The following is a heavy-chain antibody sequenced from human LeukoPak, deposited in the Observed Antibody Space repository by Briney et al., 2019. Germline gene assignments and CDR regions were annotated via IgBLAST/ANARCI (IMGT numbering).Heavy chain of an antibody. Sequence: GGSLRLSCAACGFTVSNKYMSWVRQAPGKGLEWVSVIYSGGGTFYADSVKGRFTISRHNSKNTLYLQMNSLRAEDTAVYYCARARIPIVGATPGDYWGQGTLVTVSS. CDR3: ARARIPIVGATPGDY. D-gene: IGHD1-26*01. CDR2: IYSGGGT. CDR1: GFTVSNKY. J-gene: IGHJ4*02. V-gene: IGHV3-53*01.